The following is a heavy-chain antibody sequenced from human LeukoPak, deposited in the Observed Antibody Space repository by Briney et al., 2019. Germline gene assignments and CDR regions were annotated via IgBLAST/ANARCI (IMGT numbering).Heavy chain of an antibody. CDR1: GYSISSGYY. V-gene: IGHV4-38-2*02. CDR2: AYHSGIF. J-gene: IGHJ4*02. Sequence: SETLSLTCNVSGYSISSGYYWGWIRQPPGKGLEWIGSAYHSGIFYYNPSLASRVTISVDTSKNQFSLKLSSVTAADTAVYYCARFPSGSQASFYFDYWGQRTLVTVSS. CDR3: ARFPSGSQASFYFDY. D-gene: IGHD1-26*01.